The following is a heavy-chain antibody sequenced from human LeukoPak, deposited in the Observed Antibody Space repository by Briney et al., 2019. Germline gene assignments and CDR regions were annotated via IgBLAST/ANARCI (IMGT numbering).Heavy chain of an antibody. V-gene: IGHV5-51*01. CDR3: ARRGQLWDYYMDV. D-gene: IGHD5-18*01. CDR1: GYSFTSYW. J-gene: IGHJ6*03. CDR2: IYPGDSDT. Sequence: GESLKISCKGSGYSFTSYWIGWVRQMPGKSLEWMGIIYPGDSDTRYSPSFQGQVTISADKSISTAYLQWSSLKASDTAMYYCARRGQLWDYYMDVWGKGTTVTVSS.